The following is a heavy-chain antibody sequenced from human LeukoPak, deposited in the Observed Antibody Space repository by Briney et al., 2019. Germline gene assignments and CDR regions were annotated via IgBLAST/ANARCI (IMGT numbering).Heavy chain of an antibody. Sequence: GGSLRLSCAASGFILTSNYMSWVRQAPGKGLEWVSVSFGGGSTYYADSVKGRFTISRDNSKNTLYLQMNSLRVDDTAVYYCARDSGSYYFDYWGQGTLVTVSS. CDR3: ARDSGSYYFDY. V-gene: IGHV3-66*02. CDR2: SFGGGST. CDR1: GFILTSNY. D-gene: IGHD1-26*01. J-gene: IGHJ4*02.